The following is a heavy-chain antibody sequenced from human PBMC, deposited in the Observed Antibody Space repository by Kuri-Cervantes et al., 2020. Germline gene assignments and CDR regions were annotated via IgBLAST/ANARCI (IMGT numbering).Heavy chain of an antibody. CDR1: GFTFSNAW. CDR3: STGGKYRGMDV. CDR2: IKSKTDGGTI. J-gene: IGHJ6*02. V-gene: IGHV3-15*01. Sequence: GESLKISCAASGFTFSNAWMSWVRQAPGKGLEWVGRIKSKTDGGTIDYAAPVKGRFTISRDDSKNTLSLQMNSLKTEDTAVYYCSTGGKYRGMDVWGQGTTVTVSS. D-gene: IGHD3-16*01.